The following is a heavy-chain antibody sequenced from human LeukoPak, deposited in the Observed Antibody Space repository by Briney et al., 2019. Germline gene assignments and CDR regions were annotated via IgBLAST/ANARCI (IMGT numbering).Heavy chain of an antibody. CDR3: ARGVVSLGVATGKVTKNYYYYMDV. J-gene: IGHJ6*03. Sequence: ASVKVSCKASGYTFTSYDINWVRQATGQGLEWMGWMNPNSGNTGYAQKFQGRVTMTRNTSISTAYMELSSLRSEDTAVYYCARGVVSLGVATGKVTKNYYYYMDVWGKGTTVTVSS. V-gene: IGHV1-8*01. CDR2: MNPNSGNT. D-gene: IGHD5-12*01. CDR1: GYTFTSYD.